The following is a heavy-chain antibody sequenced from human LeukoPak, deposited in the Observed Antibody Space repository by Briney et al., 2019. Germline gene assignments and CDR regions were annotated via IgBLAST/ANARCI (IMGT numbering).Heavy chain of an antibody. Sequence: SETLSLTCTVSGGSISSKYYNWVWIRQPPGKGLEWFGSIYYTGATYHNPSLNSRVTISVDTSKNQFSLKLSSVTAAYTAVYYCARHWAYTPPYYGMDDWGQGTTVIVSS. D-gene: IGHD2-2*02. CDR1: GGSISSKYYN. CDR2: IYYTGAT. J-gene: IGHJ6*02. CDR3: ARHWAYTPPYYGMDD. V-gene: IGHV4-39*01.